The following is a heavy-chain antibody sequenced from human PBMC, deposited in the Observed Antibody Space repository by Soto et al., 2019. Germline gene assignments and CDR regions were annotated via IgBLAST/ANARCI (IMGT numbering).Heavy chain of an antibody. Sequence: QVQLVESGGGVVQPGRSLKLSCAASGFSFSTYGMHWVRQAPGKGLEWVALIWYDGTDQAYTESVKGRFTISRDDSSNTLYMQRNNLRVEDTAVYYCVRDKGSGEYMNNCFDPWGQGTMFTVSS. CDR2: IWYDGTDQ. CDR3: VRDKGSGEYMNNCFDP. CDR1: GFSFSTYG. J-gene: IGHJ5*02. D-gene: IGHD3-10*01. V-gene: IGHV3-33*01.